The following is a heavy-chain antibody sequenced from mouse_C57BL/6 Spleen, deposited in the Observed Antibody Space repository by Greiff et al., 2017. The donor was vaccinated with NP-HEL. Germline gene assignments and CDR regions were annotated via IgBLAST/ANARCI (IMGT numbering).Heavy chain of an antibody. CDR1: GYAFSSYW. V-gene: IGHV1-80*01. Sequence: VQLQQSGAELVKPGASVKISCKASGYAFSSYWMNWVKQRPGKGLEWIGQIYPGGGDTNYNGKFKGKATLTADKSSSTAYMHLSSLTSEDSAVYFCARWDLNTYFDYWGQGTTVTVSS. CDR3: ARWDLNTYFDY. D-gene: IGHD4-1*01. CDR2: IYPGGGDT. J-gene: IGHJ2*01.